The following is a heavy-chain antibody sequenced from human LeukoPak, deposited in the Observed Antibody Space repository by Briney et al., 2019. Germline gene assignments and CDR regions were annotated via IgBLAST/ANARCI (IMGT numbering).Heavy chain of an antibody. V-gene: IGHV4-4*02. D-gene: IGHD2-21*02. CDR2: INHSGST. J-gene: IGHJ1*01. Sequence: SGTLSLTCAVSGGSISSANWWSWVRQPPGKGLEWIGEINHSGSTNYNPSLKSRVTISVDTSKNQFSLKLSSVTAADTAVYYCARMTPAYCGGDCYPAYFQHWGQGTLVTVSS. CDR3: ARMTPAYCGGDCYPAYFQH. CDR1: GGSISSANW.